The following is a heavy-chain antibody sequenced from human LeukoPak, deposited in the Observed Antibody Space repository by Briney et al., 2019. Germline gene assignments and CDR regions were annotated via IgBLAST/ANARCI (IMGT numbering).Heavy chain of an antibody. D-gene: IGHD5-24*01. Sequence: GASVKVSCKASGGTFSSYAISWVRQAPGQGLEWMGRIIPILGIANYAQKFQGRVTITADKSTSTAYMELSSLRSEDTAVYYCARDTDEEVATINRYYYGMDVWGQGTTVTVSS. J-gene: IGHJ6*02. CDR3: ARDTDEEVATINRYYYGMDV. CDR1: GGTFSSYA. CDR2: IIPILGIA. V-gene: IGHV1-69*04.